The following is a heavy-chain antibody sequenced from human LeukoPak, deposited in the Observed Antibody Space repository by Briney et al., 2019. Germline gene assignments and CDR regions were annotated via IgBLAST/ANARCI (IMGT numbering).Heavy chain of an antibody. D-gene: IGHD4-11*01. Sequence: PSETLSLTCTVSGGSISSYYWSWIRQPAGKGLEWIGRIYSSGTTNYNPSLKSRVTMSVDTSKNQFSLKLSSVTAADTAVYYCAREGHTVTKGFDCWGQGTLVTVSS. J-gene: IGHJ4*02. CDR2: IYSSGTT. V-gene: IGHV4-4*07. CDR3: AREGHTVTKGFDC. CDR1: GGSISSYY.